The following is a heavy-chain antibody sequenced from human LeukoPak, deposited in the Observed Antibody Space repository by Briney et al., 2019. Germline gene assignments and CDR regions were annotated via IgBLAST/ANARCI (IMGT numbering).Heavy chain of an antibody. CDR1: GFTFTNSA. V-gene: IGHV1-58*01. J-gene: IGHJ4*02. Sequence: GTSVRVSCRTSGFTFTNSAVQWVRQARGQRLEWIGWIVVGSGNTNYAQKFQERVTITRDMSTSTVYMGLSSLRSEDTAMYYCAAEGYNYLDYWGQGTLVTVSS. CDR2: IVVGSGNT. CDR3: AAEGYNYLDY. D-gene: IGHD5-24*01.